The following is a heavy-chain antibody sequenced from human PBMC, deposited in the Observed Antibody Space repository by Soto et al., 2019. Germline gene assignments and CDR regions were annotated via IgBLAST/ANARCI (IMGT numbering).Heavy chain of an antibody. CDR2: ISYDGSNK. CDR3: PRVMPDTDMVRSAYFDY. CDR1: GFTFSSYA. D-gene: IGHD5-18*01. Sequence: PXGSLRLSCAASGFTFSSYAVHWVRPAPGKGLEWVAVISYDGSNKYYADSVKGRFTISRDNSKNTLYLQMNSLRAEDTAVYYCPRVMPDTDMVRSAYFDYWGQGTLVTVSS. J-gene: IGHJ4*02. V-gene: IGHV3-30-3*01.